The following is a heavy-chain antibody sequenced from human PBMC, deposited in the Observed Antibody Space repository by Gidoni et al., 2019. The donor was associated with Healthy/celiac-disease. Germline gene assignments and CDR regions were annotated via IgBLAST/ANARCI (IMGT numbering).Heavy chain of an antibody. CDR3: AKDRGRYYFDY. V-gene: IGHV3-30*18. Sequence: QVQLVETGRGVVQPGRSLRRSCAASGFPFSSYGMHWVRQAPGKGLEWVAVISYDGSNKYYADSVQGRFTISRDNSKNTLYLQMNSLSAEDTAVYYCAKDRGRYYFDYWGQGTLVTVSS. CDR1: GFPFSSYG. D-gene: IGHD1-1*01. CDR2: ISYDGSNK. J-gene: IGHJ4*02.